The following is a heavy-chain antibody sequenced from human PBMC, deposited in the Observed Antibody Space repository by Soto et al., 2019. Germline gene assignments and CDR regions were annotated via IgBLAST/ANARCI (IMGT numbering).Heavy chain of an antibody. V-gene: IGHV3-33*01. J-gene: IGHJ4*02. CDR3: ARDDDFPDNGLDY. D-gene: IGHD1-1*01. CDR1: GFTFSNYG. CDR2: IVKDGSLQ. Sequence: QVQLVESGGGVVQPGRSLRLSCAASGFTFSNYGMHWVRQAPGKGLEWVAVIVKDGSLQHYGDSVKGRFTISRDNSKNMLFLQRESLRAEDTAVYYCARDDDFPDNGLDYWGQGILVTVSS.